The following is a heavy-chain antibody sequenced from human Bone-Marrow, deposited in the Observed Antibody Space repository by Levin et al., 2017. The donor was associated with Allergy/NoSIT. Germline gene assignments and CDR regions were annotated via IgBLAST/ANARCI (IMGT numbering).Heavy chain of an antibody. Sequence: GGSLRLSCVASGFTFSNYAFHWVRQAPGQGLEWLAVTSFDGSNKYYADSVKGRFTISRDNSKNTLSLQMNSLRAEDTAVYYCARERGSVGYRNAFHPLGFWGQGTLVTVSS. CDR1: GFTFSNYA. CDR2: TSFDGSNK. CDR3: ARERGSVGYRNAFHPLGF. D-gene: IGHD5-18*01. J-gene: IGHJ4*02. V-gene: IGHV3-30*04.